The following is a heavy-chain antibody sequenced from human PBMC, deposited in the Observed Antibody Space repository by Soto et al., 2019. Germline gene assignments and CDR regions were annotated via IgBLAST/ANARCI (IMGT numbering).Heavy chain of an antibody. CDR3: ARDPRYYYDSRYFDL. CDR1: GFTFSSYS. D-gene: IGHD3-22*01. J-gene: IGHJ2*01. V-gene: IGHV3-21*01. Sequence: VQLVESGGGLVKPGGSLRLSCAASGFTFSSYSMNWVRQAPGKGLEWVSSISSSSSYIYYADSVKGRFTISRDNAKNSLYLQMNSLRAEDTAVYYCARDPRYYYDSRYFDLWGRGTLVTVSS. CDR2: ISSSSSYI.